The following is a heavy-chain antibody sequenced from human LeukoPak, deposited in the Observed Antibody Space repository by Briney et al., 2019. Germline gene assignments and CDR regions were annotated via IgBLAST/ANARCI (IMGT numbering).Heavy chain of an antibody. V-gene: IGHV4-34*01. J-gene: IGHJ4*02. CDR2: INHSGST. CDR3: ARGRKQIDY. CDR1: GGSFSGYY. Sequence: KTSETLSLTCAVYGGSFSGYYWSWIRQPLGKGLEWIGEINHSGSTNYNPSLKSRVTISVDTSKNQFSLKLSSVTAADTAVYYCARGRKQIDYWGQGTLVTVSS.